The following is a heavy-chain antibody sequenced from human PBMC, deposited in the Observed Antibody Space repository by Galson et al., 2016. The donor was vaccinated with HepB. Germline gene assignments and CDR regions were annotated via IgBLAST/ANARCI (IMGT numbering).Heavy chain of an antibody. J-gene: IGHJ4*02. V-gene: IGHV3-11*06. CDR2: ISGSSSYT. CDR3: ARVSGYYGSGTYLYKFDL. D-gene: IGHD3-10*01. Sequence: SLRLSCAASGFAFSDYYMSWIRQAPEKGLEWLSYISGSSSYTDYADAVKGRSTIFRDNAKNSLDLEIDSLRAEDTAVYYCARVSGYYGSGTYLYKFDLWGQGTLVTVSS. CDR1: GFAFSDYY.